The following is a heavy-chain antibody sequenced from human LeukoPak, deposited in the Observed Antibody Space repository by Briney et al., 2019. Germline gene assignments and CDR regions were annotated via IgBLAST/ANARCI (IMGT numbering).Heavy chain of an antibody. J-gene: IGHJ6*03. CDR1: GFTFSSYS. V-gene: IGHV3-21*01. CDR3: ASDPSGIAAAGYYYMDV. CDR2: ISTSSDYI. D-gene: IGHD6-13*01. Sequence: GGSLRLSCAASGFTFSSYSMNWVRQAPGKGLEWVSSISTSSDYIYYADSVKGRFTISRDNAKNSLYLQMNSLRAEDMAVYYCASDPSGIAAAGYYYMDVWGKGTTVTVSS.